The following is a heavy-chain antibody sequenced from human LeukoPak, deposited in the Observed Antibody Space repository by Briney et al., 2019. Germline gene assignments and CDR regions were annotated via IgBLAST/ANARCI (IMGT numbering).Heavy chain of an antibody. J-gene: IGHJ4*02. CDR3: AKDLPAAYFDY. V-gene: IGHV3-11*04. D-gene: IGHD2-2*01. Sequence: GGSLRLSCAASGFTFSDYYMSWIRQAPGKGLEWVSYISSSGSTIYYADSVKGRFTISRDNSRTTVYLQMNSLRAEDTAVYHCAKDLPAAYFDYWGQGTLVTVSS. CDR2: ISSSGSTI. CDR1: GFTFSDYY.